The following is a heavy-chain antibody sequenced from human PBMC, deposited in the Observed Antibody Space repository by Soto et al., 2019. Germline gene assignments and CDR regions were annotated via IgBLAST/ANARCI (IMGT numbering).Heavy chain of an antibody. J-gene: IGHJ4*02. CDR2: IYYSGTT. V-gene: IGHV4-30-2*01. D-gene: IGHD1-1*01. CDR1: SGSLSSHGHA. Sequence: SETLSLTCAVFSGSLSSHGHAWSWILHPPGKGLEWIGYIYYSGTTYYNPSLKSRVTISAERSKNQFSLNLRSVTAADTAVYYCARGPGWNASSAPFDYWGQGNLV. CDR3: ARGPGWNASSAPFDY.